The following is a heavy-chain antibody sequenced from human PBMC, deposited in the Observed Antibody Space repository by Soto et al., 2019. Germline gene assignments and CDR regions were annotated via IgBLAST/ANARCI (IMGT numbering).Heavy chain of an antibody. CDR2: INPSGGST. CDR3: ARERYSYGYFDY. J-gene: IGHJ4*02. Sequence: ASVKVSCKASGYTFTSHYMHWVRQAPGQGLEWMGIINPSGGSTSYAQKFQGRVTMTRDTSTSTVYMELSSLRSEDTAVYYCARERYSYGYFDYWGQGTLVTVSS. V-gene: IGHV1-46*01. D-gene: IGHD5-18*01. CDR1: GYTFTSHY.